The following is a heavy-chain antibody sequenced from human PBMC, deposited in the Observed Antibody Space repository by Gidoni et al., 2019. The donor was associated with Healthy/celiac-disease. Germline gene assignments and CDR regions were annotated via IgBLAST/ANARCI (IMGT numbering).Heavy chain of an antibody. CDR1: GGSFSGYY. CDR3: ARGGRYCSSTSCYTYYYYGMDV. D-gene: IGHD2-2*02. Sequence: QVQLQQWGAGLLKPSETLSLTCAVYGGSFSGYYWSWIRQPPGKGLEWIGEINHSGSTNYNPSLKSRVTISVDTSKNQFSLKLSSVTAADTAVYYCARGGRYCSSTSCYTYYYYGMDVWGQGTTVTVSS. CDR2: INHSGST. J-gene: IGHJ6*02. V-gene: IGHV4-34*01.